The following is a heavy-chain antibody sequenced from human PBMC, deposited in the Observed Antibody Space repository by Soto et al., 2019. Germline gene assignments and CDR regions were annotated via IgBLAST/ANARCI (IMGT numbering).Heavy chain of an antibody. V-gene: IGHV3-33*01. CDR3: ARDLYTAMANWFDP. CDR2: IWYDGSNK. D-gene: IGHD5-18*01. CDR1: GFTFSSYG. J-gene: IGHJ5*02. Sequence: GGSLRLSCAASGFTFSSYGIHWVRQAPGKGLEWVAVIWYDGSNKYYADSVKGRFTISRDNSKNTLYLQMNSLRAEDTAVYYCARDLYTAMANWFDPWGQGTLVTVSS.